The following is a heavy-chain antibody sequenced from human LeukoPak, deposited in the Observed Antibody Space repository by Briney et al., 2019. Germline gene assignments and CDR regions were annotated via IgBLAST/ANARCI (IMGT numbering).Heavy chain of an antibody. Sequence: EASVKVSCKVSGHTLTELSMHWVRQAPGKGLEWMGGFDPEGGETIYAQKFQGRVTMTEDTSTDTAYMELSSLRSEDTAVYYCATVKAAGQLDNWGQGTLVTVSS. CDR3: ATVKAAGQLDN. V-gene: IGHV1-24*01. J-gene: IGHJ4*02. D-gene: IGHD6-13*01. CDR2: FDPEGGET. CDR1: GHTLTELS.